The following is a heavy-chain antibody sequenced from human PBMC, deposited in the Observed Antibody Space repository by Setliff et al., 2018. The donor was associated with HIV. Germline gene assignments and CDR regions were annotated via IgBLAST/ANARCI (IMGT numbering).Heavy chain of an antibody. Sequence: SVKVSCKASGGTFSSYAISWVRQAPGQGLEWMGGIIPILGIANYAQKFQGRVTITADKSTSTAYMELSSLRSEDTAVYYCARGRYGGYDWGTLDIWGQGTMVTVSS. CDR2: IIPILGIA. V-gene: IGHV1-69*10. CDR3: ARGRYGGYDWGTLDI. D-gene: IGHD5-12*01. CDR1: GGTFSSYA. J-gene: IGHJ3*02.